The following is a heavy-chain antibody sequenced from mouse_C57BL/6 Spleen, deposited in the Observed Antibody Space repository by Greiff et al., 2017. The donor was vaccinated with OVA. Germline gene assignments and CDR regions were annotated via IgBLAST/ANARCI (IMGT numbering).Heavy chain of an antibody. CDR1: GYTFTDYY. CDR3: ASLKSNYGFAY. V-gene: IGHV1-19*01. CDR2: INPYNGGT. J-gene: IGHJ3*01. Sequence: EVQGVESGPVLVKPGASVKMSCKASGYTFTDYYMNWVKQSHGKSLEWIGVINPYNGGTSYNQKFKGKATLTVDKSSSTAYMELNSLTSEDSAVYYCASLKSNYGFAYWGQGTLVTVSA. D-gene: IGHD2-5*01.